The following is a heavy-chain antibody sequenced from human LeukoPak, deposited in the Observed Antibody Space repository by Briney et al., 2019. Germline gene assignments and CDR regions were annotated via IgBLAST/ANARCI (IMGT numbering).Heavy chain of an antibody. Sequence: GGSLRLSCAASGFTFSSYGMHWVRQAPGKGLEWVAVISCDGSNKYYADSVKGRFTISRDNSKNTLYLQMNSLRGEDSAVYYCARPQSIVGATYDAFDIWGQGTMVTVSS. CDR1: GFTFSSYG. CDR2: ISCDGSNK. CDR3: ARPQSIVGATYDAFDI. J-gene: IGHJ3*02. D-gene: IGHD1-26*01. V-gene: IGHV3-30*03.